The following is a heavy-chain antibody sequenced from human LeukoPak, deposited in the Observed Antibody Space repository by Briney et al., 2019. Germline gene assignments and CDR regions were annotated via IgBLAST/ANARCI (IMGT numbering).Heavy chain of an antibody. V-gene: IGHV4-34*09. CDR3: ARASPPSSGYYVFDY. CDR2: INHSGST. D-gene: IGHD3-22*01. J-gene: IGHJ4*02. CDR1: GGSFSGYY. Sequence: SETLSLTCAVYGGSFSGYYWSWIRQPPGKGLEWIGEINHSGSTNYNPSLKSRVTISVDTSKNQFSLKLSSVTAADTAVYYCARASPPSSGYYVFDYWGQGTLVTVSS.